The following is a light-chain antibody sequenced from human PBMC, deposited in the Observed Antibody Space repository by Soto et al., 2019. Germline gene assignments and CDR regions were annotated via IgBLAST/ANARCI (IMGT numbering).Light chain of an antibody. CDR3: QQRSYWLT. J-gene: IGKJ4*01. Sequence: EIVLTQSPATLSLSPGERATLSCRASQSVSNFLAWYQQKPGQAPSLLIYDASNRATGIPARFSGSGSGTDFTLTIASLEPEDFAVYYCQQRSYWLTFGGGTKVEIK. CDR1: QSVSNF. CDR2: DAS. V-gene: IGKV3-11*01.